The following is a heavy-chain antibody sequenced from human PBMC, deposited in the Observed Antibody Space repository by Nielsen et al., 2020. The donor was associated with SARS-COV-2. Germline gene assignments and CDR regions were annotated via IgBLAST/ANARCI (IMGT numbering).Heavy chain of an antibody. CDR1: GFIFSIYG. J-gene: IGHJ4*02. D-gene: IGHD5-18*01. CDR3: AKSRGRGYIYGPLDS. Sequence: GESLKISCATSGFIFSIYGMHWVRQAPGKGLESVAVISYDGTGKKYADSVKGRFTISSDGSKSTLYLQMNSLRAEDTAVYYCAKSRGRGYIYGPLDSWGQGTLVTVSS. V-gene: IGHV3-30*18. CDR2: ISYDGTGK.